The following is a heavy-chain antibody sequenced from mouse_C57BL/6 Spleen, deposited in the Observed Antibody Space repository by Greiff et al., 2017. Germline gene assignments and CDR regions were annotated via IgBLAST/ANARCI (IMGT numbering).Heavy chain of an antibody. V-gene: IGHV7-1*01. CDR3: ARGTYGAMDY. CDR1: GFTFSDFY. J-gene: IGHJ4*01. Sequence: EVQLVESGGGLVQSGRSLRLSCATSGFTFSDFYMEWVRQAPGKGLEWIAASRNKANDYTTEYSASVKGRFIVSRDTYQSILYLQMNALRAEDTAIYYCARGTYGAMDYWGQGTSVTVSS. D-gene: IGHD2-10*02. CDR2: SRNKANDYTT.